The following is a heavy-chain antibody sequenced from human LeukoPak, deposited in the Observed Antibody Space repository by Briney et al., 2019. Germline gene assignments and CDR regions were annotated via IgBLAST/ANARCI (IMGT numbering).Heavy chain of an antibody. CDR3: VKDLGAIWQQPPM. J-gene: IGHJ4*02. CDR2: ISSNGGST. Sequence: AGGSLRLSCSASGFTFSSYAMHWVRQAPGKGLEYVSAISSNGGSTYYADSVKGRFTISRGNSKNTLYFQMSSLRAEDTAVYYCVKDLGAIWQQPPMWGQGTLVTVSS. CDR1: GFTFSSYA. D-gene: IGHD6-13*01. V-gene: IGHV3-64D*06.